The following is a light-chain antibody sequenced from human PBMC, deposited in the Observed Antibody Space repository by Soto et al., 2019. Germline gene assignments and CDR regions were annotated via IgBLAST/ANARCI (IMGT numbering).Light chain of an antibody. CDR2: DAS. J-gene: IGKJ1*01. Sequence: DFQMTQSPSTLSASVGDRVTITCRASQSISPWLAWYQQKPGKAPKLLIFDASNLESGVPSRFSGSGSGTEFTLTISSLQPDDFATYYCLQYHTYRTFGQGTKVDIK. CDR3: LQYHTYRT. V-gene: IGKV1-5*01. CDR1: QSISPW.